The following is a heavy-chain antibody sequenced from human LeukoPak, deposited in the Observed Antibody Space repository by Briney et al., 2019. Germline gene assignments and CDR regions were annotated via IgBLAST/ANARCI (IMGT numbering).Heavy chain of an antibody. CDR1: GFTFSSYE. D-gene: IGHD6-19*01. J-gene: IGHJ5*02. Sequence: GGSLRLSCAASGFTFSSYEMNWVRQAPGKGLEWISYISSSGSTNDYADSVKGRFTISRDNAKNSLYLQMNSLRVEDTAVYYCARGFTIAVAGTRINWFDPWGQGTLVTVSS. V-gene: IGHV3-48*03. CDR3: ARGFTIAVAGTRINWFDP. CDR2: ISSSGSTN.